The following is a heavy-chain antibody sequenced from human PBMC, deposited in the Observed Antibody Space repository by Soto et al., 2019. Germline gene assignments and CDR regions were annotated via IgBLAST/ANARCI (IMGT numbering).Heavy chain of an antibody. Sequence: SGPTLVNPTHTLTLTFTFSGFSLITSVVWGFWILQPPGKALEWLALIYCNDYKRYSPSLKSRLTITRHTSKNQVVLTMTNMGPVDTATYYCAHITTVTTFGYWGQGTLVPVSS. J-gene: IGHJ4*02. CDR2: IYCNDYK. CDR3: AHITTVTTFGY. V-gene: IGHV2-5*01. D-gene: IGHD4-4*01. CDR1: GFSLITSVVW.